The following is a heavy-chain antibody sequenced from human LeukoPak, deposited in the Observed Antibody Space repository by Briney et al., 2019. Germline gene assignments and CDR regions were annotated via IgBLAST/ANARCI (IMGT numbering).Heavy chain of an antibody. J-gene: IGHJ5*02. CDR1: GGTFSSYA. V-gene: IGHV1-69*05. CDR3: ARDRYDILTGYYQLNWFDP. D-gene: IGHD3-9*01. Sequence: SVKVSCKASGGTFSSYAISWVRQAPGQGLEWMGGIIPIFGTANYAQKFQGRVTITTDESTSTAYMELSSLRSEDTAVYYCARDRYDILTGYYQLNWFDPWGQGTLATVSS. CDR2: IIPIFGTA.